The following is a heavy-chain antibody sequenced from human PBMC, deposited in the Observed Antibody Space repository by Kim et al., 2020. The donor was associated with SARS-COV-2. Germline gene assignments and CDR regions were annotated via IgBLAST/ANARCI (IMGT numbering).Heavy chain of an antibody. CDR2: IYYSGST. Sequence: SETLSLTCTVSGGSISSSSYYWGWIRQPPGKGLEWIGSIYYSGSTYYNPSLKSRVTISVDTSKNQFSLKLSSVTAADTAVYYCARHLLGKQQLEPANWFDPWGQGTLVTVSS. CDR1: GGSISSSSYY. V-gene: IGHV4-39*01. J-gene: IGHJ5*02. D-gene: IGHD6-13*01. CDR3: ARHLLGKQQLEPANWFDP.